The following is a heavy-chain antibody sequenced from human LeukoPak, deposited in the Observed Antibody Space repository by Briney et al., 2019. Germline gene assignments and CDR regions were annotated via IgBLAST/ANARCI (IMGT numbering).Heavy chain of an antibody. Sequence: GGSLRLSCAASGFTFNIYAMSWVRQAPGKGLEWVSSIFHSGGDTYYTGSVRGRFTISSDSSKNTLFLQMNGLRAEDTAIYYCAKYLPPSCFQYALDFWGQGTLVTVSS. CDR1: GFTFNIYA. CDR3: AKYLPPSCFQYALDF. V-gene: IGHV3-23*01. D-gene: IGHD2-2*01. CDR2: IFHSGGDT. J-gene: IGHJ3*01.